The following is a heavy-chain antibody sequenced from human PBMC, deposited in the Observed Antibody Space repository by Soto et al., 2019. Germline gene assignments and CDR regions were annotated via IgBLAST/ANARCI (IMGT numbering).Heavy chain of an antibody. J-gene: IGHJ5*02. CDR1: GFTFSSYA. CDR2: ISGSGGST. CDR3: AKALSYGGWFDP. Sequence: GGSLRLSCAASGFTFSSYAMSWVRQAPGKGQEWVSAISGSGGSTYYADSVKGRFTISRDNSKNTLYLQMNSLRAEDTAVYYCAKALSYGGWFDPWGQGTLVTVSS. D-gene: IGHD5-18*01. V-gene: IGHV3-23*01.